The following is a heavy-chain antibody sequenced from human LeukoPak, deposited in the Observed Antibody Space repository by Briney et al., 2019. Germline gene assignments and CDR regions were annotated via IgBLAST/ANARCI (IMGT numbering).Heavy chain of an antibody. D-gene: IGHD3-10*01. CDR2: IIPILGIA. V-gene: IGHV1-69*04. CDR3: AGDQRGYYYGSGSSPYYFDY. J-gene: IGHJ4*02. Sequence: SVKVSCKASGGTFSSYAISWVRQAPGQGLEWMGRIIPILGIANYAQKFQGRVTITADKSTSTAYMELSSLRSEDTAVYYCAGDQRGYYYGSGSSPYYFDYWGQGTLVTVSS. CDR1: GGTFSSYA.